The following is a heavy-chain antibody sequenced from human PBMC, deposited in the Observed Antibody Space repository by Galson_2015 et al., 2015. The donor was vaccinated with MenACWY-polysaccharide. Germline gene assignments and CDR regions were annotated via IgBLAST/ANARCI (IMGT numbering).Heavy chain of an antibody. D-gene: IGHD3-22*01. CDR1: GFTFSSYS. CDR3: ARDTLVYDSSGTVDY. CDR2: ISSSSSYI. Sequence: SLRLSCAASGFTFSSYSMNWVRQAPGKGLEWVSPISSSSSYIYYADSVKGRFTISRDNAKNSLYLQMNSLRAEDTAVYYCARDTLVYDSSGTVDYWGQGTLVTVSS. V-gene: IGHV3-21*01. J-gene: IGHJ4*02.